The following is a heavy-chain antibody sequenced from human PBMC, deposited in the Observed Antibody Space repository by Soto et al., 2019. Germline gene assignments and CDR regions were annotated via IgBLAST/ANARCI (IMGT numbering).Heavy chain of an antibody. CDR3: TRGVLA. D-gene: IGHD2-8*01. CDR2: ISPSGSP. CDR1: GGSVISGGYS. J-gene: IGHJ4*02. Sequence: SETLSLTCSFSGGSVISGGYSWSWIRQPPGKGLEWIGFISPSGSPDYNPSLKSRVTISVDRSKNQISLELSSVTAADTAVYYCTRGVLAWGPGTLVTVSS. V-gene: IGHV4-30-2*01.